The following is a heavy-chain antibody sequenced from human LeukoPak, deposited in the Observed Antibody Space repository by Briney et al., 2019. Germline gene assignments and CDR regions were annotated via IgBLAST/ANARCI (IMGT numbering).Heavy chain of an antibody. D-gene: IGHD1-26*01. CDR2: ISYDGSNK. J-gene: IGHJ1*01. CDR3: AKTGSFRWELGIQH. V-gene: IGHV3-30*18. CDR1: GITVRSNH. Sequence: GGSLRLSCAVSGITVRSNHMNWVRQAPGKGLEWVAVISYDGSNKYYADSVKGRFTISRDNSKNTLYLQMNSLRAEDTAVYYCAKTGSFRWELGIQHWGQGTLVTVSS.